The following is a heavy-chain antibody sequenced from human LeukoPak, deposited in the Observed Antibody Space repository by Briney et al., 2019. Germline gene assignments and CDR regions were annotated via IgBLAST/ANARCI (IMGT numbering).Heavy chain of an antibody. J-gene: IGHJ1*01. CDR3: ARESYDYVWGSQPPEYFQH. CDR1: GYTFTGYY. CDR2: INPNSGGT. D-gene: IGHD3-16*01. Sequence: ASVKVSCKASGYTFTGYYMHWVRQAPGQGLEGMGWINPNSGGTNYAQKFQGRVTMTRDTSISTAYMELSRLRSDDTAVYYCARESYDYVWGSQPPEYFQHWGQGTLVTVSS. V-gene: IGHV1-2*02.